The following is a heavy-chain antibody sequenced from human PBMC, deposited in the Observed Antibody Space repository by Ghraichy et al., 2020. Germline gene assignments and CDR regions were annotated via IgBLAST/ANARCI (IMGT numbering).Heavy chain of an antibody. Sequence: ASVKVSCKASGYTFTSYGISWVRQAPGQGLEWMGWISAYNGNTNYAQKLQGRVTMTTDTSTSTAYMELRSLRSDDTAVYYCARGEEVTRRRGYYGMDVWGQGTTVTVSS. CDR2: ISAYNGNT. J-gene: IGHJ6*02. CDR3: ARGEEVTRRRGYYGMDV. V-gene: IGHV1-18*01. D-gene: IGHD4-11*01. CDR1: GYTFTSYG.